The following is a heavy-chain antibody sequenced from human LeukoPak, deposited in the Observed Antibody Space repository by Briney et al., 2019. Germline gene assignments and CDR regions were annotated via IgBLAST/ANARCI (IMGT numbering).Heavy chain of an antibody. CDR3: TKAWAADH. CDR1: GFTFNTHA. D-gene: IGHD2-15*01. CDR2: ISDSGDKK. Sequence: GGSLRLSCAASGFTFNTHAMTWVRQAPGKGLEWVSAISDSGDKKYYAGSVKGRFTISRDNAKNTLYLQMNSLGAEDTAVYYCTKAWAADHWGQGALVTVSS. J-gene: IGHJ4*02. V-gene: IGHV3-23*01.